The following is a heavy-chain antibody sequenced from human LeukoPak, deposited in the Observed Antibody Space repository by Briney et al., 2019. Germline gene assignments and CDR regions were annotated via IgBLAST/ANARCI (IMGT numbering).Heavy chain of an antibody. CDR1: GYTFTDYY. Sequence: ASVKVSCKASGYTFTDYYMHWVRQAPGQGLEWMGWISPNSDDTNYAQKFQGRVTMTRDTSISRAYMELSSLTSDDTAVYYCARAQGGAAAGYYYYGLDVWGQGTTVTVSS. V-gene: IGHV1-2*02. J-gene: IGHJ6*02. D-gene: IGHD6-13*01. CDR3: ARAQGGAAAGYYYYGLDV. CDR2: ISPNSDDT.